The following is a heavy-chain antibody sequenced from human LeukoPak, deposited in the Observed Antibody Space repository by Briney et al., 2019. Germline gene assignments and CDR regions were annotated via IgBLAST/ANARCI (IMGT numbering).Heavy chain of an antibody. CDR3: AREGRCSSTSCSFDY. Sequence: GGSLRLSCAASGFTFSNYWMHWVRQAPGKGLVWVSRINTDGSSTSYADSVKGRFTISRDNAKNTLYLQMSSLRAEDTAVYYCAREGRCSSTSCSFDYWGQGTLVTVSS. CDR2: INTDGSST. D-gene: IGHD2-2*01. V-gene: IGHV3-74*01. J-gene: IGHJ4*02. CDR1: GFTFSNYW.